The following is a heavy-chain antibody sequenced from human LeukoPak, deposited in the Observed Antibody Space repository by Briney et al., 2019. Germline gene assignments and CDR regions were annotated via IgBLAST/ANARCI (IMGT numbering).Heavy chain of an antibody. V-gene: IGHV4-59*01. Sequence: SETLSLTCTVPGGSISSYYWSWIRQPPGKGLEWIGYIYYSGSTNYNPSLKSRVTISVDTSKNQFSLKLSSVTAAATAVYYCARDGLLPGADYYYYMDVWGKGTTVTVSS. CDR1: GGSISSYY. J-gene: IGHJ6*03. D-gene: IGHD2-15*01. CDR2: IYYSGST. CDR3: ARDGLLPGADYYYYMDV.